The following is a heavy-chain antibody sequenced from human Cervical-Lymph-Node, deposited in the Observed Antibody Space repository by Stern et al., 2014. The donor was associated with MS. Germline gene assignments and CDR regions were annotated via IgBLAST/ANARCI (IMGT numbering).Heavy chain of an antibody. Sequence: EVQLVESGAEVKKPGESLKISCTGSGYSFNSYWIAWVRHMPGKGLEWMGIVDSGDSDTRFSPSFPGQCSISTDKTNSTAYLQWSSLKASDTAMYYCARTRYSSSWYTFDPWGQGTLVTVSS. D-gene: IGHD6-13*01. V-gene: IGHV5-51*03. J-gene: IGHJ5*02. CDR1: GYSFNSYW. CDR2: VDSGDSDT. CDR3: ARTRYSSSWYTFDP.